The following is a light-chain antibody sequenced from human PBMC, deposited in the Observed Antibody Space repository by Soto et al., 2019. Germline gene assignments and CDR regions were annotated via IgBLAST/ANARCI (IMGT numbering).Light chain of an antibody. CDR2: AAF. CDR3: QHYGTTVYT. J-gene: IGKJ2*01. CDR1: QSVCSNY. V-gene: IGKV3-20*01. Sequence: DIVLTQSPGTLSLSPGERATISCRDSQSVCSNYLAWYQQKPVQAPRLLLYAAFSRSTGIPDMFSGSGFGTDFTLTITRLEPEDFAVYYCQHYGTTVYTFGPGTKMEIK.